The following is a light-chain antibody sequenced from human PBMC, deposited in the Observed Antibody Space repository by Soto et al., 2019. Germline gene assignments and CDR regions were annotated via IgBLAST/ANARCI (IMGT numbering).Light chain of an antibody. CDR1: QSINYW. CDR3: QQYDNYPLT. V-gene: IGKV1-5*01. CDR2: DAS. Sequence: DIQMTQSPSTLSASVGDRVTITCRASQSINYWLAWYQQKPGKAPKFLIYDASNLESGVPSRFSGSASGTEFTLTISSLQPDDFATYYCQQYDNYPLTFGGGTKVDI. J-gene: IGKJ4*01.